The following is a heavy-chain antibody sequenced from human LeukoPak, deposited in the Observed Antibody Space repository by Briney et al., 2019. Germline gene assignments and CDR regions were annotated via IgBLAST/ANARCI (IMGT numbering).Heavy chain of an antibody. CDR3: ARGYSGYDPFDY. D-gene: IGHD5-12*01. CDR2: LYSGGTA. CDR1: GFTVIGNY. V-gene: IGHV3-66*01. Sequence: PGGALRLCCAIHGFTVIGNYRRWGRWSSGGGLEWVSVLYSGGTAYYADSVEGRFTISRDNSKNTLYLQMNSLRAEDTAVYYCARGYSGYDPFDYWGQGTLVTVSS. J-gene: IGHJ4*02.